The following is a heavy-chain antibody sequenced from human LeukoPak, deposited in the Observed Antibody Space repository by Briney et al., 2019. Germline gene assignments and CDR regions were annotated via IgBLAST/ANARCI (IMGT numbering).Heavy chain of an antibody. Sequence: PGRSLRLSCAASGFTFSSYAMHWVRQAPGKGLEWVAVISYDGSNKYYADSVKGRFTISRDNSKNTLYLQMNSLRAEDTAVYYCARDDAPNMITFGGVIGLFDYWGQGTPVTVSS. CDR1: GFTFSSYA. V-gene: IGHV3-30*04. D-gene: IGHD3-16*02. J-gene: IGHJ4*02. CDR3: ARDDAPNMITFGGVIGLFDY. CDR2: ISYDGSNK.